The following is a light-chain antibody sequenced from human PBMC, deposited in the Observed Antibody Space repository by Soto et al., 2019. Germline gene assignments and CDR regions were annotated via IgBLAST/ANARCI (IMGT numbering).Light chain of an antibody. J-gene: IGLJ3*02. CDR1: SGHSTYI. Sequence: QLVLTQSSSASASLGSSVKLTCILSSGHSTYIIAWHQQQPGKAPRFLMTLDRSGSYNRGSGVPDRFSGSSSGADRYLTISHHPFEDEGDYYCETWYSNTHKVFGGGTKLTVL. V-gene: IGLV4-60*02. CDR2: LDRSGSY. CDR3: ETWYSNTHKV.